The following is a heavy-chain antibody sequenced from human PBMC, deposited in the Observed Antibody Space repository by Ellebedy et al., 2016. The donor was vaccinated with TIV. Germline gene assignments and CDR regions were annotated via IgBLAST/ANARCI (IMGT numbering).Heavy chain of an antibody. Sequence: SVKGRFTISRDNSKNTLYLQMNSLRAEDTAVYYCARATDVDTGGWFDPWGQGTLGTVSS. J-gene: IGHJ5*02. V-gene: IGHV3-30*01. CDR3: ARATDVDTGGWFDP. D-gene: IGHD7-27*01.